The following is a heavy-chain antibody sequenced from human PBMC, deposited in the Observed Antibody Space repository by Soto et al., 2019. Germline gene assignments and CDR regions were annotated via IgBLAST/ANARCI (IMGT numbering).Heavy chain of an antibody. CDR1: GGTFSSYT. J-gene: IGHJ4*02. CDR2: IIPILGIA. CDR3: ARDAALYDILTVYHKYYFDY. D-gene: IGHD3-9*01. V-gene: IGHV1-69*08. Sequence: QVQLVQSGAEVKKPGSSVKVSCKASGGTFSSYTISWVRQAPGQGLEWMGRIIPILGIANYAQKFQGRVTITADKSTSTAYMELSSLRSEDTAVYYCARDAALYDILTVYHKYYFDYWGQGTLVTVSS.